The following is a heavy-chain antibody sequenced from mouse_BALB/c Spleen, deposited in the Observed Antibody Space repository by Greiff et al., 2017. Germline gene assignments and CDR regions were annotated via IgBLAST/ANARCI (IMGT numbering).Heavy chain of an antibody. Sequence: EVQLQQSGPDLVKPSQSLSLTCTVTGYSITSGYSWHWIRQFPGNKLEWMGYIHYRGSTNYNPSLKSRISITRDTSKNQFFLQLNSVTTEDTATYYCARENYDYDGFAYWGQGTLVTVSA. D-gene: IGHD2-4*01. CDR2: IHYRGST. CDR1: GYSITSGYS. CDR3: ARENYDYDGFAY. V-gene: IGHV3-1*02. J-gene: IGHJ3*01.